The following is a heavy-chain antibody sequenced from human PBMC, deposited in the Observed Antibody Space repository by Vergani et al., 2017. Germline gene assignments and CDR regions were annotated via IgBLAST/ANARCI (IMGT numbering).Heavy chain of an antibody. CDR3: AREDSSSSRTYFDY. D-gene: IGHD6-6*01. J-gene: IGHJ4*02. CDR1: GFTFSSYA. CDR2: ISSNGGST. Sequence: VQLVESGGGLVQPGGSLRLSCAASGFTFSSYAMHWVRQAPGKGLEYVSAISSNGGSTYYADSVKVRFTISRDNAKNSLYLQMNSLRAEDTAVYYCAREDSSSSRTYFDYWGQGTLVTVSS. V-gene: IGHV3-64*04.